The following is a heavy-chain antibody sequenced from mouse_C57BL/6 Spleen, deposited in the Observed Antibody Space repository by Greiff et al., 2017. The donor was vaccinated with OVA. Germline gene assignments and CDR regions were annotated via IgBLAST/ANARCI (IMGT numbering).Heavy chain of an antibody. Sequence: QVQLQQPGAELVKPGASVKLSCKASGYTFTSYWMHWVKQRPGQGLEWIGMIHPNSGSTNYNEKFKSKATLTVDKSSSTAYMQLSSLTSEDSAVYYCARGNPDYYAMDYWGQGTSVTVSS. J-gene: IGHJ4*01. D-gene: IGHD2-1*01. CDR2: IHPNSGST. V-gene: IGHV1-64*01. CDR3: ARGNPDYYAMDY. CDR1: GYTFTSYW.